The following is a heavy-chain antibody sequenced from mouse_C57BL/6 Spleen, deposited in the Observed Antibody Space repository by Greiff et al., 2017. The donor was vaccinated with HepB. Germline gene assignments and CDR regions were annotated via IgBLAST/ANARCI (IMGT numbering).Heavy chain of an antibody. Sequence: VKLMESGAELVKPGASVKLSCKASGYTFTSYWMHWVKQRPGQGLEWIGMIHPNSGSTNYNEKFKSKATLTVDKSSSTAYMQLSSLTSEDSAVYYCARDSSGYVGDYWGQGTTLTVSS. CDR2: IHPNSGST. J-gene: IGHJ2*01. V-gene: IGHV1-64*01. CDR3: ARDSSGYVGDY. CDR1: GYTFTSYW. D-gene: IGHD3-2*02.